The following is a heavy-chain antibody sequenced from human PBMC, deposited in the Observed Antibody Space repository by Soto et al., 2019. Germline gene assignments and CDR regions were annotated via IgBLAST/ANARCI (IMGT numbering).Heavy chain of an antibody. J-gene: IGHJ3*02. CDR1: GYTFTGYY. CDR3: ARDTDPIRLRYFDWFGGADAFDI. CDR2: INPNSGGT. V-gene: IGHV1-2*04. D-gene: IGHD3-9*01. Sequence: QVQLVQSGAEVKKPGASVKVSCKASGYTFTGYYMHWVRQAPGQGLEWMGWINPNSGGTNYAQKFQGWVTMTRDPSISTAYMELSRLRSDDTAVYYCARDTDPIRLRYFDWFGGADAFDIWGQGTMVTVSS.